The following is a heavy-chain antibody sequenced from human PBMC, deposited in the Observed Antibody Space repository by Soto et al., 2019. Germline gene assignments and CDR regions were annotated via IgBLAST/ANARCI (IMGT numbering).Heavy chain of an antibody. V-gene: IGHV3-21*01. CDR2: ISSSSSYI. Sequence: PGGSLRLSCAASGFTFSSYSMNWVRQAPGKGLEWVSSISSSSSYIYYADSVKGRFTISRDNAKNSLYLQMNSLRAEDTAVYYCARALRDGYNYWFDPWGQGTLVTVSS. CDR3: ARALRDGYNYWFDP. D-gene: IGHD5-12*01. CDR1: GFTFSSYS. J-gene: IGHJ5*02.